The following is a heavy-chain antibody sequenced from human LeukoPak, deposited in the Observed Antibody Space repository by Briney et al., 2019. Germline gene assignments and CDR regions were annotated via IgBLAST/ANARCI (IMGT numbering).Heavy chain of an antibody. Sequence: ASVKVSCKAPGYTFTSYGISWVRQAPGQGLEWMGWISAYNGNTNYAQKLQGRVTMTTDTSTSTAYMELRSLRSDDTAVYYCARDREEFNCGGDCYSSGWFDPWGQGTLVTVSS. CDR3: ARDREEFNCGGDCYSSGWFDP. D-gene: IGHD2-21*01. V-gene: IGHV1-18*01. CDR1: GYTFTSYG. CDR2: ISAYNGNT. J-gene: IGHJ5*02.